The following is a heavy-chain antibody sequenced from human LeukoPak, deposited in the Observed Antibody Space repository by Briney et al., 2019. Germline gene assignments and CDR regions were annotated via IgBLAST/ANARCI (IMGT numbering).Heavy chain of an antibody. CDR2: ISGYDGNA. D-gene: IGHD1-26*01. CDR3: ARDQWEPHFDY. CDR1: GYKFTSYG. J-gene: IGHJ4*02. V-gene: IGHV1-18*01. Sequence: ASVKVSCKTSGYKFTSYGISWVRQAPGQGLEWMGRISGYDGNAEYVEKFQGRVTMTTDTSTNTGYMEVRSLRFDDTAVYYCARDQWEPHFDYWGQGTLVIVSS.